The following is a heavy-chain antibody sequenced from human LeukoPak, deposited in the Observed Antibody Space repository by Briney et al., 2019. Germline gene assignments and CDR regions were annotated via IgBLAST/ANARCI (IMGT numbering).Heavy chain of an antibody. CDR2: MNPNSGNT. CDR3: ARGSSAKILGVVIIYYWFDP. Sequence: ASVKLSCKASGYTFTSYDINWVRQATGQGLEWMGWMNPNSGNTGYAKKFQGRVTMTRNTSISTAYMELSSLRSEDTAVYYCARGSSAKILGVVIIYYWFDPWGQGTLVTVSS. J-gene: IGHJ5*02. V-gene: IGHV1-8*01. CDR1: GYTFTSYD. D-gene: IGHD3-3*01.